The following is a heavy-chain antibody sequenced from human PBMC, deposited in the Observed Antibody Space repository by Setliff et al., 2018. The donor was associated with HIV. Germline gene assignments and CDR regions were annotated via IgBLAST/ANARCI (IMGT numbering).Heavy chain of an antibody. D-gene: IGHD6-19*01. CDR3: SSSRGWYGAAQFDP. CDR1: GGSISSSSYY. CDR2: IYYRGST. V-gene: IGHV4-39*07. J-gene: IGHJ5*02. Sequence: PSETLSLTCTVSGGSISSSSYYWGWIRQHPGKGLEWIGSIYYRGSTNYNPSLKSRVTISLNTSKNQFSLKLSSLTAADTAVYYCSSSRGWYGAAQFDPWGQGIRVTVSS.